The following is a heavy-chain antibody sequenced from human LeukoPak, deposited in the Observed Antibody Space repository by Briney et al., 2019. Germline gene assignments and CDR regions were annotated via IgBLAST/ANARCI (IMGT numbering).Heavy chain of an antibody. CDR2: IYYSGST. CDR3: ARVQYSSRDFDY. D-gene: IGHD6-13*01. CDR1: GGSISSSSYY. Sequence: TSETLSLTCTVSGGSISSSSYYWGWIRQPPGKGLEWIGSIYYSGSTYYNPSLKSRVTISVDTSKNQFSLKLSSVTAADTAVYYCARVQYSSRDFDYWGQGTLVTVSS. V-gene: IGHV4-39*01. J-gene: IGHJ4*02.